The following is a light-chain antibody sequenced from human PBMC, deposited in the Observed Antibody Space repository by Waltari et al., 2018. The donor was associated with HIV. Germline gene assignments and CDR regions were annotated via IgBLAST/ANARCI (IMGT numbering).Light chain of an antibody. CDR1: SGSVSTSYY. CDR3: VLFMGNGIWV. J-gene: IGLJ3*02. Sequence: QTVVTQEPSFSVSPGGTVTLTCGLSSGSVSTSYYPSWYQQTPGQAPPTSTYSTITRSSGVPDRFSGSILGNKAALTITGAQADDESDYYCVLFMGNGIWVFGGGTKLTVL. V-gene: IGLV8-61*01. CDR2: STI.